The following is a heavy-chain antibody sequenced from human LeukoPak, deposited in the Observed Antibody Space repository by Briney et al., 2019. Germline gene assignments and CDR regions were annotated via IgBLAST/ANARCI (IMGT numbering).Heavy chain of an antibody. J-gene: IGHJ6*03. CDR3: ARMPSTEIYYFYYMDV. Sequence: GGSLRLSCADSGFTFSSYTMNWVRQAPGKGLEWVSGISSMGVSTYYADSVKGWFTISRDNSKNTLYLQMDSLGTEDTAVYYCARMPSTEIYYFYYMDVWSKGTTVTVSS. CDR2: ISSMGVST. CDR1: GFTFSSYT. D-gene: IGHD2-2*01. V-gene: IGHV3-23*01.